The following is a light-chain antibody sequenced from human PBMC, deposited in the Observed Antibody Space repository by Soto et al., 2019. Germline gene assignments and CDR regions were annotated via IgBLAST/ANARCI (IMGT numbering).Light chain of an antibody. Sequence: DIQMTQSPSSLSASVGDRVTITCRASEGISTYVNWYQHKPGKAPNLLIYAASTLHSGVPSRFSGSGSGTVFTLTITSLRPVDLATYYCQQTYSTLYTFGQGTKLEIK. CDR1: EGISTY. V-gene: IGKV1-39*01. CDR2: AAS. J-gene: IGKJ2*01. CDR3: QQTYSTLYT.